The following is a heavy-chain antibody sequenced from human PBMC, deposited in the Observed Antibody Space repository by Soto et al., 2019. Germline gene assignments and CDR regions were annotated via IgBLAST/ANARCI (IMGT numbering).Heavy chain of an antibody. J-gene: IGHJ5*02. CDR2: IYYSGST. CDR3: ARLYCSSTSCYDEGNWFDP. V-gene: IGHV4-59*08. D-gene: IGHD2-2*01. Sequence: SETLSLTCTVSGGSISSYYWSWIRQPPGKGLEWIGYIYYSGSTNYNPSLKSRVTISVDTSKNQFSLKLSSVTAADTAVYYCARLYCSSTSCYDEGNWFDPWGQGTLVTVSS. CDR1: GGSISSYY.